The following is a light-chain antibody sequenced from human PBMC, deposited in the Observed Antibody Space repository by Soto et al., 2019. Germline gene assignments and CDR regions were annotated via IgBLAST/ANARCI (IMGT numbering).Light chain of an antibody. CDR1: ISDVGSYDL. V-gene: IGLV2-23*02. CDR2: EVS. Sequence: QSALTQPASVSGSPGQSVTISCTGTISDVGSYDLVSWYQQHPNKAPKLLIFEVSRRPSGVSNRFSGSKSGNTASLTISGLQAEDEADYYCCSYARSTTFYVFGTGNKVTVL. CDR3: CSYARSTTFYV. J-gene: IGLJ1*01.